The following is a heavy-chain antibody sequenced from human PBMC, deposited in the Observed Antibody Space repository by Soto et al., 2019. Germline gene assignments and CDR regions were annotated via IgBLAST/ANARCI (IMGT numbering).Heavy chain of an antibody. Sequence: QVYLVQSGAEVKKPGASVKVSCKASGYPFTSYGIGWVRQAPGQGLEWMGWISPYNGNTYYPQEFQGRVTMTTDTPTNTVYMKLRSLTSDDTAVYYCAGDQSFGLNYHFGIYVWGQGSTVTVSS. CDR3: AGDQSFGLNYHFGIYV. V-gene: IGHV1-18*01. D-gene: IGHD3-10*01. J-gene: IGHJ6*02. CDR1: GYPFTSYG. CDR2: ISPYNGNT.